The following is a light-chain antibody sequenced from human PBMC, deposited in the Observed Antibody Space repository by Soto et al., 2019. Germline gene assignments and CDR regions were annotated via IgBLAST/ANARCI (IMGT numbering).Light chain of an antibody. J-gene: IGKJ1*01. CDR1: QTISSW. Sequence: IHITQSPATLSSSLLHRVTITFQVSQTISSWLAWYQQKPGKAPKLLIYKESTLKSGVRSRFSGSGYGTEFTLNISSLQPDDFATYYCKHYNSYSEAFGQGTKV. CDR3: KHYNSYSEA. CDR2: KES. V-gene: IGKV1-5*03.